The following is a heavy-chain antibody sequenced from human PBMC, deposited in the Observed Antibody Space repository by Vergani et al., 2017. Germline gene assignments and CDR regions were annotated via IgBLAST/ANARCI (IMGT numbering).Heavy chain of an antibody. Sequence: QVQLVQSGAEVKKPGSSVKVSCKASGGTFSSYAISWVRQAPGQGLEWMGGIIPIFGTANYAQKFQGRVTITADESTSTAYMELSRLRSEERAVYYCARDPRGLEFDYYDSSGYLRDWGQGTLVTVSS. D-gene: IGHD3-22*01. CDR1: GGTFSSYA. CDR3: ARDPRGLEFDYYDSSGYLRD. V-gene: IGHV1-69*01. CDR2: IIPIFGTA. J-gene: IGHJ4*02.